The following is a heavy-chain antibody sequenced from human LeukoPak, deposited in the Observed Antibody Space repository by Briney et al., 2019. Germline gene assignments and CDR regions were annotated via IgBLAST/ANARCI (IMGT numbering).Heavy chain of an antibody. D-gene: IGHD4-23*01. CDR2: IIPIFGTA. CDR1: GGTFSSYA. CDR3: ARGYGGNEIDY. V-gene: IGHV1-69*13. J-gene: IGHJ4*02. Sequence: SVKLCCKASGGTFSSYAISWVRQAPGQGLEWVGGIIPIFGTANYAQKFQGRVTITADESTSTAYMELSSLRSEDTAVYYCARGYGGNEIDYWGQGTLVTVSS.